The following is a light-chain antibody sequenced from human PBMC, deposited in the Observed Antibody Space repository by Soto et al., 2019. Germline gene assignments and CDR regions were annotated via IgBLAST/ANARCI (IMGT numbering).Light chain of an antibody. Sequence: EIVMTQSPATLSVSPGERATLSGRASQSVGGNLAWYQQKSGQAPSLLIFDASTRASGVPARFSGSGSGTEFTLTISSLQPDDSASYHCQQYNSSPWTFGQGTKVDIK. CDR2: DAS. V-gene: IGKV3-15*01. CDR1: QSVGGN. J-gene: IGKJ1*01. CDR3: QQYNSSPWT.